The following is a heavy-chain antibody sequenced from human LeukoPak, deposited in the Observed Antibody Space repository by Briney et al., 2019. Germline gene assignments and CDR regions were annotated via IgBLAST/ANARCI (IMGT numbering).Heavy chain of an antibody. Sequence: PGGSLRLSCAASGFTFSSYAMYWVRQAPGKGLEWVANVQQDGGQKYYGDSVRGRFTISRDNAKNSVSLQMDSLRDDDTAVYYCAGGNGWLIEYWGQGTLVTVSS. D-gene: IGHD6-19*01. CDR3: AGGNGWLIEY. CDR1: GFTFSSYA. J-gene: IGHJ4*02. CDR2: VQQDGGQK. V-gene: IGHV3-7*01.